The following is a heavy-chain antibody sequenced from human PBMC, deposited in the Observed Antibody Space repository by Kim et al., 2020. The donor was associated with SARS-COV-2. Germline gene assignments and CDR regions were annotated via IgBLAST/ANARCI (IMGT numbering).Heavy chain of an antibody. V-gene: IGHV4-39*07. D-gene: IGHD3-10*01. CDR1: GGSISSSSYY. Sequence: SETLSLTCTVSGGSISSSSYYWGWIRQPPGKGLEWIGSIYYSGSTYYNPSLKSRVTISVDTSKNQFSLKLSSVTAADTAVYYCARDVGIGTSGNWFDPWGQGTLVTVSS. J-gene: IGHJ5*02. CDR2: IYYSGST. CDR3: ARDVGIGTSGNWFDP.